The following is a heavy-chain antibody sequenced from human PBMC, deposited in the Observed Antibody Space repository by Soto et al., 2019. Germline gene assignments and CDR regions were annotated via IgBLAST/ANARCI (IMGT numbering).Heavy chain of an antibody. Sequence: PSETLSLTCAVYGGSFSGYYWSWIRQPPGKGLEWIGEINHSGSTNYNPSLKSRVTISVDTSKNQFSLKLSSVTAADTAVYYCARGYDFWSGYYFQGYYYGMEVWGQATTVTVSS. V-gene: IGHV4-34*01. CDR3: ARGYDFWSGYYFQGYYYGMEV. CDR1: GGSFSGYY. CDR2: INHSGST. J-gene: IGHJ6*02. D-gene: IGHD3-3*01.